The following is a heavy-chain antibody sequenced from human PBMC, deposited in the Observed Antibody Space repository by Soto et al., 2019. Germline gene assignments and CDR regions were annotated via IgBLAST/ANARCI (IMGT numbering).Heavy chain of an antibody. CDR3: ARDRAWYYGSGSADPGAFDI. J-gene: IGHJ3*02. D-gene: IGHD3-10*01. CDR1: GFTFSSYA. CDR2: ISYDGSNK. V-gene: IGHV3-30-3*01. Sequence: GGSLRLSCAASGFTFSSYAMHWVRQAPGKGLEWVAVISYDGSNKYYADSVKGRFTISRDNSKNTLYLQMNSLRAEDTAVYYCARDRAWYYGSGSADPGAFDIWGQGTMVTVSS.